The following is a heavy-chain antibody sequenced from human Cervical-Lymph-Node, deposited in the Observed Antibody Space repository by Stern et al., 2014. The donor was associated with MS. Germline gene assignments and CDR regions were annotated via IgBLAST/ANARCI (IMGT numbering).Heavy chain of an antibody. J-gene: IGHJ4*02. D-gene: IGHD3-16*01. V-gene: IGHV1-46*03. Sequence: VQLVESGAEVKKPGASVKVSCKASGYAFTGFYLHWVRQAPGQGLAWMGLINPAGGKTTYAQRFQGRVTMTVDTSTSTVYMDLSSLRSDDTAVYYCARATGGVTGYWGQGTLVTVSS. CDR1: GYAFTGFY. CDR3: ARATGGVTGY. CDR2: INPAGGKT.